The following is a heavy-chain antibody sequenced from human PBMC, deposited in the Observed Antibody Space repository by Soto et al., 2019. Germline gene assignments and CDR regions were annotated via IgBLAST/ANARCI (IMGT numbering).Heavy chain of an antibody. CDR3: ARQGGNYGDYVFDY. Sequence: QLQLQESGPGLVKPSETLSLTCTVSGGSISSSSYYWGWIRQPPGKGLEWIGSIYYSGSTYYNPSLKSRVTISVDTSKNQFSLKLSSVTAADTAVYYCARQGGNYGDYVFDYWGQGTLVTVSS. D-gene: IGHD4-17*01. CDR1: GGSISSSSYY. J-gene: IGHJ4*02. CDR2: IYYSGST. V-gene: IGHV4-39*01.